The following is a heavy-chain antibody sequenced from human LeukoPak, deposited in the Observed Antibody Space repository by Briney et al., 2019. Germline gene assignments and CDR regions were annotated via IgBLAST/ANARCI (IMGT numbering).Heavy chain of an antibody. CDR1: GGTFSSYA. CDR2: IIPIFGTA. Sequence: SVKVSCKASGGTFSSYAISWVRQAPGQGLEWMGGIIPIFGTANYAQKFQGRVTITADESTSTAYMELSSLRSEDTAVYYCARDRAAAGTGFDYWGQGTLVTVSS. V-gene: IGHV1-69*13. CDR3: ARDRAAAGTGFDY. J-gene: IGHJ4*02. D-gene: IGHD6-13*01.